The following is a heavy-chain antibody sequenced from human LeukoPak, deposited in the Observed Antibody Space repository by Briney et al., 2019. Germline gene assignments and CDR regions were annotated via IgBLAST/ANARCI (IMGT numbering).Heavy chain of an antibody. CDR3: AKDGIVGATSENFDY. CDR2: IWYDGSNK. CDR1: GFTFSSYG. D-gene: IGHD1-26*01. Sequence: GRSLRLSCAASGFTFSSYGMHWVRQAPGKGLEWVAVIWYDGSNKYYADSVKGRFTISRDNSKNTLYLQMNSLRAEDTAVYYCAKDGIVGATSENFDYWGQGTLVTVSS. J-gene: IGHJ4*02. V-gene: IGHV3-33*06.